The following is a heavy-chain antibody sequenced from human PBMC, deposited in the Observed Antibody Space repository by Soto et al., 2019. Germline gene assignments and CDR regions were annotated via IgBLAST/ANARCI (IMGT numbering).Heavy chain of an antibody. CDR2: IQSGGTT. CDR1: GFTVSSKY. V-gene: IGHV3-66*01. D-gene: IGHD2-15*01. CDR3: ARDDILCSSGSCYGVPMDV. J-gene: IGHJ6*03. Sequence: EVHLVESGGGLVQPGGSLRLSCAASGFTVSSKYMSWVRQAPGKGLEWVSLIQSGGTTYYADCVKGRFTISRDCSKNMLQRQIYSLRAEDTAVYFCARDDILCSSGSCYGVPMDVWCKGTTVTVSS.